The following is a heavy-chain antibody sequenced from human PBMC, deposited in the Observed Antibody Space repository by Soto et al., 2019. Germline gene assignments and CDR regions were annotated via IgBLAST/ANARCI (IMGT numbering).Heavy chain of an antibody. CDR2: IYYSGST. V-gene: IGHV4-39*01. D-gene: IGHD3-3*01. CDR3: ARVIHPRIMIFGRFCFVL. Sequence: LSLTCTVSGGSISSSSYYWGWIRQPPGKGLEWIGSIYYSGSTYYNPSLKSRVTISVDTSKNQFSLKLSSVTAADTAVYYCARVIHPRIMIFGRFCFVLWGQGTLISVSS. CDR1: GGSISSSSYY. J-gene: IGHJ4*02.